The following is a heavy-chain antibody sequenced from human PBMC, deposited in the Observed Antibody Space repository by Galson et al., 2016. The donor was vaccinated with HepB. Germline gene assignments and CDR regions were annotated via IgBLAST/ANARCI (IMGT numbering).Heavy chain of an antibody. Sequence: SLRLSCAASGFTFRDYGMTWVRQAPGKGLEGVSSISRSGDSTDYADSVKGRFTISRDNSKNTLSLQMNSLTADDTAIYYCVQGSTAPAVWGEGTTVIVVS. CDR3: VQGSTAPAV. CDR2: ISRSGDST. D-gene: IGHD2-2*01. V-gene: IGHV3-23*01. J-gene: IGHJ6*04. CDR1: GFTFRDYG.